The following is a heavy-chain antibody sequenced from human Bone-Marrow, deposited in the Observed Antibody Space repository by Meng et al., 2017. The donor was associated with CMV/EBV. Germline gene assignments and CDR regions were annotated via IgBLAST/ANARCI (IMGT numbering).Heavy chain of an antibody. CDR3: ARASGYSSGWYLW. CDR1: GGSFSGYY. D-gene: IGHD6-19*01. CDR2: INHSGST. Sequence: QFHVREWGPGLFNPSGTLSLTCDAYGGSFSGYYWSWLRQPPGKGLEWIGEINHSGSTNYNPSLKSRVTISVDTSKNQFSLKLSSVTAADMAVYYCARASGYSSGWYLWWGQGTLVTVSS. J-gene: IGHJ4*02. V-gene: IGHV4-34*01.